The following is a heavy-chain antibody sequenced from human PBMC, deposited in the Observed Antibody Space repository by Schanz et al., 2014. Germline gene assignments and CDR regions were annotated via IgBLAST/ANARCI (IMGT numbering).Heavy chain of an antibody. V-gene: IGHV3-74*01. D-gene: IGHD4-17*01. J-gene: IGHJ4*02. CDR3: TRDTDYHFDY. CDR1: GFTFSRDW. Sequence: EVKLVESGGGLAQPGGSLRLSCEASGFTFSRDWMHWVRQAPGKGLVWVSRTSHDGSFTTFADSVKGRFTISRDNARNTLYLQMNSLRAEDTAVYYCTRDTDYHFDYWGQGTLVTVSS. CDR2: TSHDGSFT.